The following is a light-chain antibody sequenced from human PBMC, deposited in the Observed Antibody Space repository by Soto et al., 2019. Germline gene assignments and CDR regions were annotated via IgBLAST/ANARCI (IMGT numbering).Light chain of an antibody. CDR1: QSITTY. CDR2: AAS. CDR3: QQSYSTPIT. Sequence: GDRVTVTCRASQSITTYLNWYRQKPGKAPKLLIYAASSLQSGVPSRFSGSGSGTDFTLTISSLQPEDFATYYCQQSYSTPITFGQGTRLEIK. V-gene: IGKV1-39*01. J-gene: IGKJ5*01.